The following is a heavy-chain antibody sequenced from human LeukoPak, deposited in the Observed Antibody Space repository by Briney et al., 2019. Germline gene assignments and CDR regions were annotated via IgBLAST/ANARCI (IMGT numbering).Heavy chain of an antibody. CDR2: ISSSRSTI. Sequence: NPGGSLRLSCAASGFTVSSNYMSWVRQAPGKGREWVSYISSSRSTIYYADSVKGRFTISRDNAKNSLYLQMNSLRAEDTAVYYCARGHTDDYGDPEYFYYYYYMDVWGKGTTVAVSS. V-gene: IGHV3-11*04. D-gene: IGHD4-17*01. J-gene: IGHJ6*03. CDR1: GFTVSSNY. CDR3: ARGHTDDYGDPEYFYYYYYMDV.